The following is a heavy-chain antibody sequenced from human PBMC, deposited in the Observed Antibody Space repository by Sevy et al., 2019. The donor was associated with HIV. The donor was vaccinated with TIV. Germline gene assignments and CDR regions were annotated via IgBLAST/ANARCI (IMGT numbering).Heavy chain of an antibody. CDR1: GYTFTTNG. V-gene: IGHV1-18*01. Sequence: ASVKVSCKASGYTFTTNGISWVRQAPGQGLEWMGWISAYYGNTNYAQKLQGRVTLTTDTSTATAYMELRSLRSDDTAVYYCARDRGDMLDLWGQGTAVTVSS. CDR3: ARDRGDMLDL. CDR2: ISAYYGNT. J-gene: IGHJ6*01.